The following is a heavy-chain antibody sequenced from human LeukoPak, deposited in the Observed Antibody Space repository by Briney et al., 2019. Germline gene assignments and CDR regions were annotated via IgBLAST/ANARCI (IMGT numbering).Heavy chain of an antibody. V-gene: IGHV3-7*01. J-gene: IGHJ6*02. CDR3: ARDRSGYSGYNPIYYYYYYGMDV. D-gene: IGHD5-12*01. CDR1: GFTFSSYW. Sequence: GGSLRLSCAASGFTFSSYWMSWVRQAPGKGLEWVANIKQDGSEKYYVDSVKGRFTISRDNAKNSLYLQMNSLRAEDTAVYYCARDRSGYSGYNPIYYYYYYGMDVWAKGPRSPSP. CDR2: IKQDGSEK.